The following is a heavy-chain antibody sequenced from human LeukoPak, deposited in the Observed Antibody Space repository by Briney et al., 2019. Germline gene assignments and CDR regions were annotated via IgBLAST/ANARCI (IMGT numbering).Heavy chain of an antibody. CDR3: ARVLSNYGIWVYSSSRRDHFDY. J-gene: IGHJ4*02. Sequence: GASVKVSCKVSGYTLTELSMHWVRQAPGQGLEWMGWISAYNGNTNYAQKLQGRVTMTTDTSTSTAYMELRSLRSDDTAVYYCARVLSNYGIWVYSSSRRDHFDYWGQGTLVTVSS. CDR2: ISAYNGNT. V-gene: IGHV1-18*01. D-gene: IGHD6-13*01. CDR1: GYTLTELS.